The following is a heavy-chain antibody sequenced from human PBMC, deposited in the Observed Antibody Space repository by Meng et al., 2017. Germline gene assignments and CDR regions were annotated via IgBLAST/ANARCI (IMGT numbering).Heavy chain of an antibody. CDR1: GFTVSSNY. J-gene: IGHJ1*01. CDR3: ARDVGGYSVFAPPPAHH. CDR2: IYSGGST. V-gene: IGHV3-53*01. D-gene: IGHD5-18*01. Sequence: GGSLRLSCAASGFTVSSNYMSWVRRAPGNGLECVSVIYSGGSTYYTDSVKSRLTISSDNSENTLYLQMNSLRADDTAVYYCARDVGGYSVFAPPPAHHWGQGTLVTVSS.